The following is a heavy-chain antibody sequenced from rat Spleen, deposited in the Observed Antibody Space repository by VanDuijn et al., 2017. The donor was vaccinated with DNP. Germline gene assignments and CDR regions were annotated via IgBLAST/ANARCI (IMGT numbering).Heavy chain of an antibody. CDR1: GFTFNYYW. Sequence: EVQLVESGGGLVQPGNSLKLSCAASGFTFNYYWMAWIRQVPGKGLEWVASISTSDGDTYYRDSVKGRFTISRDNAKSTLYLQMNSLRSEDTAMYFCASLNYGSYGYWGQGVMVTVSS. CDR3: ASLNYGSYGY. V-gene: IGHV5S23*01. CDR2: ISTSDGDT. J-gene: IGHJ2*01. D-gene: IGHD1-3*01.